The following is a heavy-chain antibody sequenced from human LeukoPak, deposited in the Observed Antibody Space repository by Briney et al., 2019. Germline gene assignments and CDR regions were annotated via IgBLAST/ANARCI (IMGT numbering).Heavy chain of an antibody. Sequence: SETLSLTCTVSGGSISSYYWSWIRQPPGKGLEWIGYIYYSGSTNYNPSLKRRVTISVDTSKNQFSLKLRSVTAADTAVYYCARELDYYGSGSPTKGYYFDYWGQGTLVTVSS. CDR2: IYYSGST. D-gene: IGHD3-10*01. CDR1: GGSISSYY. CDR3: ARELDYYGSGSPTKGYYFDY. V-gene: IGHV4-59*01. J-gene: IGHJ4*02.